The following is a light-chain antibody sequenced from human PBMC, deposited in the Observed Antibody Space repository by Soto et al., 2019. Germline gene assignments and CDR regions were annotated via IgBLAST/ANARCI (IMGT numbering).Light chain of an antibody. CDR1: QSISNY. J-gene: IGKJ1*01. CDR2: AAS. V-gene: IGKV1-39*01. Sequence: DIQMTQSPSSLSASVGDRVTITCRASQSISNYLNWYQQKPGKAPNLLIYAASTLESGVPSRFSGSGSGTYFTLTISSLQAEDFATYYCQQSYSSPWTFGQGNKVDIK. CDR3: QQSYSSPWT.